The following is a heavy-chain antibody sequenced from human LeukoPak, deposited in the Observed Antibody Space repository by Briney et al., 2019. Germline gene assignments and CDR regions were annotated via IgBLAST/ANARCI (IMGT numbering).Heavy chain of an antibody. J-gene: IGHJ4*02. CDR1: GGSISSYY. Sequence: PSETLSLTCTVSGGSISSYYWSWIRQPPGKGLEWIGYIYYSGSTNYNPSLKSRVTISVDTSKNQFSLKLSSVTAADTAVYYCARVTSSSWFKYYFDYWGQGTLVTVSS. V-gene: IGHV4-59*01. CDR3: ARVTSSSWFKYYFDY. D-gene: IGHD6-13*01. CDR2: IYYSGST.